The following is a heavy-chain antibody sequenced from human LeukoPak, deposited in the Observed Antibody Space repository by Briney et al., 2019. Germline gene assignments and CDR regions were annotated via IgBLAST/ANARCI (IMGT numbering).Heavy chain of an antibody. J-gene: IGHJ6*03. V-gene: IGHV3-11*04. D-gene: IGHD6-13*01. CDR2: ISSSGSTI. Sequence: PGGSLRLSCAASRFTFSDYYMSWIRQAPGKGLEWVSYISSSGSTIYYADSVKGRFTISRDNAKNSLYLQMNSLRAEDTAVYYCARGNTAAAGTWYYYYYMDVWGKGTTVTVSS. CDR1: RFTFSDYY. CDR3: ARGNTAAAGTWYYYYYMDV.